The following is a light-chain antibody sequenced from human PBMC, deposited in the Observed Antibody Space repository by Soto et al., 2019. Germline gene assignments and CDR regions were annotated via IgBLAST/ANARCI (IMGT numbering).Light chain of an antibody. CDR1: SSNIATNS. CDR2: DND. V-gene: IGLV1-44*01. Sequence: QSVLTQPPSASGIPGQRVTISCSGGSSNIATNSVNWYLQLPGMAPKLVIYDNDQRPSGVHYRFSGSKSGTLASLAISGRQSDDEADYFCAAWDDTLDGMVFGGGTQLTVL. CDR3: AAWDDTLDGMV. J-gene: IGLJ3*02.